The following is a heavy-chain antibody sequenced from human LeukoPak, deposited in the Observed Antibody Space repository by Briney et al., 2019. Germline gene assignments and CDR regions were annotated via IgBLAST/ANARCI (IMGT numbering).Heavy chain of an antibody. CDR1: GGSISSYY. CDR2: IYYSGST. D-gene: IGHD3-16*01. V-gene: IGHV4-59*01. CDR3: ARLRSLFDY. Sequence: SETLSLTCTVSGGSISSYYWSWIRQPPGKGLEWIGYIYYSGSTNYNPSLKSRVTISIDTSKNQFSLNLTSVTAADTAVYYCARLRSLFDYWGQGTLVTVSS. J-gene: IGHJ4*02.